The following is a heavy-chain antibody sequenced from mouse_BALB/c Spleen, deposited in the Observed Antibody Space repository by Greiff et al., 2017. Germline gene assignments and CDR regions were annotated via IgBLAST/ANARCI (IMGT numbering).Heavy chain of an antibody. D-gene: IGHD1-2*01. Sequence: QPGAELVKPGASVKMSCKASGYTFTSYNMHWVKQTPGQGLEWIGAIYPGNGDTSYNQKFKGKATLTADKSSSTAYMQLSSLTSEDSALYYCARPHGSYAMDYWGQGTSVTVSS. CDR1: GYTFTSYN. V-gene: IGHV1-12*01. CDR2: IYPGNGDT. CDR3: ARPHGSYAMDY. J-gene: IGHJ4*01.